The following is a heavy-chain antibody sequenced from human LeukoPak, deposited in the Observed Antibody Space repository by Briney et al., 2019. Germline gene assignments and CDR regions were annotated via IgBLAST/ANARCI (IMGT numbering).Heavy chain of an antibody. CDR2: IYYSGST. D-gene: IGHD3-3*01. J-gene: IGHJ6*03. CDR3: ARDLGRYDFWSGYYNPYYSYYMGV. CDR1: GGSISSYY. Sequence: PSETLSLTCTVSGGSISSYYWSWIRQPPGKGLEWIGYIYYSGSTNYNPSLKSRVTISVDTSKNQFSLKLSSVTAADTAVYYCARDLGRYDFWSGYYNPYYSYYMGVWGKGTTVTVSS. V-gene: IGHV4-59*01.